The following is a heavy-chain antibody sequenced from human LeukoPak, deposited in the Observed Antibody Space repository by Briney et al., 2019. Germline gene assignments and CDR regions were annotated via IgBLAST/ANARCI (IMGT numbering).Heavy chain of an antibody. Sequence: PGESLRLSCAASGFTFSSYGMHWVRQAPGKGLGWVAVIWYDGSNKYYADSVKGRFTISRDNSKNTLYLQMNSLRAEDTAVYSCARGNTRGYCSSTSCYVGDWFDPWGQGTLVTVSS. CDR1: GFTFSSYG. V-gene: IGHV3-33*01. CDR3: ARGNTRGYCSSTSCYVGDWFDP. CDR2: IWYDGSNK. D-gene: IGHD2-2*01. J-gene: IGHJ5*02.